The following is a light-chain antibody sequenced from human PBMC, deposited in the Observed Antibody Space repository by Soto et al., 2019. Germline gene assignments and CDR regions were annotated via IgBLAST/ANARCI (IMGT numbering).Light chain of an antibody. CDR3: GTWDSSLSALV. V-gene: IGLV1-51*01. Sequence: QSVLTQPPSVSAAPGQTVTISCSGSSSNIGNNYVSWYQQLPGTAAKLLIYDNNKRPSGIPDRFSCSKSGTSATLGITGLQTGDEADYYCGTWDSSLSALVFGGGTKLTVL. CDR1: SSNIGNNY. J-gene: IGLJ2*01. CDR2: DNN.